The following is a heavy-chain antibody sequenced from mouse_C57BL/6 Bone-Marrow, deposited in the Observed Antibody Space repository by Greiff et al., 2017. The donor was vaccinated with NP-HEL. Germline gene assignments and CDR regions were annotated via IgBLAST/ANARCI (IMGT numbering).Heavy chain of an antibody. V-gene: IGHV2-2*01. CDR1: GFSLTSYG. Sequence: QVQLQQSGPGLVQPSQSLSITCTVSGFSLTSYGVHWVRQSPGKDLEWLGVIWSGGSTDYNAAFISRLSISKDNSKSQVFFKMNSLQADDTAIYYCARPPYYYGRSCVYCGVGGTGTTVTVSS. CDR2: IWSGGST. J-gene: IGHJ1*03. CDR3: ARPPYYYGRSCVYCGV. D-gene: IGHD1-1*01.